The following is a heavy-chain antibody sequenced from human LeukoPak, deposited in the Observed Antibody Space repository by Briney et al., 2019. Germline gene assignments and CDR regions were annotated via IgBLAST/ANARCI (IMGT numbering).Heavy chain of an antibody. D-gene: IGHD6-6*01. CDR1: GGSVSSPDSY. CDR3: ARNTSSSPWFDP. CDR2: VYYIGTT. Sequence: PSETLSLTCIVSGGSVSSPDSYWSWIRQPPGKGLEWIGNVYYIGTTTYNSSLKSRVTISVDTSKSQFSLEVTSVTAADTAVYYCARNTSSSPWFDPWGQGTLVTVSS. J-gene: IGHJ5*02. V-gene: IGHV4-61*08.